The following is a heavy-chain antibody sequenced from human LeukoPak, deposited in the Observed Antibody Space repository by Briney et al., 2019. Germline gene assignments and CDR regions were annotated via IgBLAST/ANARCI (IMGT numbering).Heavy chain of an antibody. Sequence: GGSLRLSCAASGFTFSSYWMSWVRQAPGKGLEWVANIKQGGSEKYYVDSVKGRFTISRDNAKNSLYLQMNSLRAEDTAVYYCASGGRSGWFDPWGQGTLVTVSS. D-gene: IGHD2-15*01. J-gene: IGHJ5*02. CDR1: GFTFSSYW. V-gene: IGHV3-7*01. CDR3: ASGGRSGWFDP. CDR2: IKQGGSEK.